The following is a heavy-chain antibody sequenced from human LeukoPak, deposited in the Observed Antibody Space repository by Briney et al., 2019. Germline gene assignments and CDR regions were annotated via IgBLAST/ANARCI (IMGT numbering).Heavy chain of an antibody. CDR1: GFTFSSYA. J-gene: IGHJ4*02. D-gene: IGHD4-17*01. CDR3: ARDTARDYGDYSS. CDR2: ISYDGSNE. Sequence: GRSLRLSCAASGFTFSSYAMHWVRKAPGNGLEWVAVISYDGSNEYYADSVKGRFTIYRDNSKNTLYLQMNSLRAEDTAVYYCARDTARDYGDYSSWGQGTLVTVSS. V-gene: IGHV3-30*04.